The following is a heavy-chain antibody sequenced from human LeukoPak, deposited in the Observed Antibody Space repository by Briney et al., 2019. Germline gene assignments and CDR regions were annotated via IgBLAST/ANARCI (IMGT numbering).Heavy chain of an antibody. CDR3: ARLIYYGSGKTYFFDS. J-gene: IGHJ4*02. D-gene: IGHD3-10*01. CDR1: GYSFTNYW. CDR2: IYPGDSDT. V-gene: IGHV5-51*01. Sequence: GESLKISCKGSGYSFTNYWIGWVRQMPGKGLEWMGTIYPGDSDTKYSPSFQGQVTISADKSISTAYLQWSSLKASDTAIYYCARLIYYGSGKTYFFDSWGQGTLVTVSS.